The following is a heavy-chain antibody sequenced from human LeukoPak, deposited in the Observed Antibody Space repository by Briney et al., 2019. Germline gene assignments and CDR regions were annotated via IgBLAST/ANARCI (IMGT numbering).Heavy chain of an antibody. CDR3: AKDGVGGRHYYYYMDV. V-gene: IGHV3-9*01. J-gene: IGHJ6*03. CDR1: GFTFDDYA. D-gene: IGHD2-2*01. CDR2: ISWNSGSI. Sequence: SLRLSCAASGFTFDDYAMHWVRHAPGKGLEWVSGISWNSGSIGYADSVKGRFTISRDNAKNSLYLQMNSLRAEDTALYYCAKDGVGGRHYYYYMDVWGKGTTVTVSS.